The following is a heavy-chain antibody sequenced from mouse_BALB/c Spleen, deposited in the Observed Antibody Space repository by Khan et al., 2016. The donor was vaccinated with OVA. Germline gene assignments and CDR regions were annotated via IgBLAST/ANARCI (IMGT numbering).Heavy chain of an antibody. V-gene: IGHV1-4*01. J-gene: IGHJ3*01. D-gene: IGHD2-14*01. CDR3: VRDGAYHRNDGWFAY. Sequence: QVQLQQSGAELARPGASVKMSCKASGYTFTSYTIHWIKKRPGQGLEWIGYINPSNDYTNYNQKFKDKATLTTDKSSTTAYLRLSSLTSDDSAVYNCVRDGAYHRNDGWFAYWGQGTLVTDSA. CDR2: INPSNDYT. CDR1: GYTFTSYT.